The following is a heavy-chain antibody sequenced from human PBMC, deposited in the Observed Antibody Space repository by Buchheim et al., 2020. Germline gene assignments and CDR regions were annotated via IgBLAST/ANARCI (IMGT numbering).Heavy chain of an antibody. CDR2: IYSGGST. Sequence: EVQLVESGGGLVQPGGSLRLSCAASGFTVSSNYMSWVRQAPGKGLEWVSVIYSGGSTYYADSVQGRFTISRDNSKNTLYLQMNSLRAEDTAVYYCARETYYYGSGSLGYWGQGTL. D-gene: IGHD3-10*01. CDR1: GFTVSSNY. V-gene: IGHV3-66*01. CDR3: ARETYYYGSGSLGY. J-gene: IGHJ4*02.